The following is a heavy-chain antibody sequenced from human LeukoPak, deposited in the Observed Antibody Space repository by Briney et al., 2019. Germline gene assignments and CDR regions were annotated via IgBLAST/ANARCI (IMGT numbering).Heavy chain of an antibody. Sequence: ASVKVSCKASGYTFTSYGISWVRQAPGQGLEWMGWISAYNGNTNYAQKLQGRVTVTTDTSTSTAYMELRSLRSDDTAVYYCARAGTTHYYYGMDVWGQGTTVTVSS. J-gene: IGHJ6*02. D-gene: IGHD1-1*01. V-gene: IGHV1-18*01. CDR2: ISAYNGNT. CDR3: ARAGTTHYYYGMDV. CDR1: GYTFTSYG.